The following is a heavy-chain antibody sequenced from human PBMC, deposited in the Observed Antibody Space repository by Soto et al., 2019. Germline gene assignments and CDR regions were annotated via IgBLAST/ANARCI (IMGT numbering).Heavy chain of an antibody. CDR2: ISSSGSTI. Sequence: PGGSLRLSCVASGFTFSSYEMNWVRQAPGKGLEWVSYISSSGSTIYYADSVKGRFTISRDNAKNSLYLQMNSLRAEDTAVYYCARTRVFRDGYNYDYWGQGTRVTVSS. J-gene: IGHJ4*02. V-gene: IGHV3-48*03. D-gene: IGHD5-12*01. CDR3: ARTRVFRDGYNYDY. CDR1: GFTFSSYE.